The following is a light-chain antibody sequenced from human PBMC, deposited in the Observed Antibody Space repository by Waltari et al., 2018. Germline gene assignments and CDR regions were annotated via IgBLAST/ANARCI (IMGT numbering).Light chain of an antibody. V-gene: IGLV1-40*01. Sequence: QSVLPQPASVSGAPGQRVTISCTGTSPNIGAGYDVAWSQQLAGTAPKLLIFSSVNRPSGVPDRFSASKSGTSASLVITGLQADDEADYYCQSFDTSLSGFVIFGGGTKVAVL. CDR2: SSV. CDR1: SPNIGAGYD. J-gene: IGLJ2*01. CDR3: QSFDTSLSGFVI.